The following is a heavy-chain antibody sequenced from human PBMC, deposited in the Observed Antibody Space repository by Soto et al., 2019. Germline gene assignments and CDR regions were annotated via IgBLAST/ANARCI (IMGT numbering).Heavy chain of an antibody. J-gene: IGHJ3*02. D-gene: IGHD3-3*01. Sequence: SGPTLVNPTQTLTVTCTFSGFSLSTTGVGVGWIRQPPGKALEWLALIYWNDDKSYSPSLKSRLTVAKDTSKNQVVLTMTNIDPVDTATYYCAHSTAHDFWSGYSYDAFDIWGQGTMVTVSS. CDR1: GFSLSTTGVG. V-gene: IGHV2-5*01. CDR3: AHSTAHDFWSGYSYDAFDI. CDR2: IYWNDDK.